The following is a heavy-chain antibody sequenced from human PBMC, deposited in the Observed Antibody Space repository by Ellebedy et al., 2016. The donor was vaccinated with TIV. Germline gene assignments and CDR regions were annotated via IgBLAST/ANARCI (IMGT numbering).Heavy chain of an antibody. Sequence: GESLKISCEVSGFTFVSHAMSWVRQAPGKGLEWVAGISGSGANTNYADSVKGRFIISRDNSRNTMHLQMTTLRPEDTAVYYCVKDNGFTISGVFDYWGQGTPVTVSS. V-gene: IGHV3-23*01. CDR2: ISGSGANT. CDR3: VKDNGFTISGVFDY. J-gene: IGHJ4*02. D-gene: IGHD3-3*01. CDR1: GFTFVSHA.